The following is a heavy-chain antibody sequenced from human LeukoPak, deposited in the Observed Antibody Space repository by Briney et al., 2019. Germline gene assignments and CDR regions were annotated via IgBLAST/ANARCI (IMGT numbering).Heavy chain of an antibody. CDR2: ISAYNGNT. Sequence: GASVKVSCKAFGYTFTSYGIRWVRQAPGQGLEWMGWISAYNGNTNYAQKLQGRVTMTTDTSTSTAYMELRSLRSEDTAVYYCARATSYDFWSGYPYYFDYWGQGSLVTVSS. J-gene: IGHJ4*02. D-gene: IGHD3-3*01. CDR1: GYTFTSYG. V-gene: IGHV1-18*01. CDR3: ARATSYDFWSGYPYYFDY.